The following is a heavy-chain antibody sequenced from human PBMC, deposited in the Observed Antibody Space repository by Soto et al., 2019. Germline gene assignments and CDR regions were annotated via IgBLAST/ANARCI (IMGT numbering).Heavy chain of an antibody. CDR1: GYTFTNFG. Sequence: ASVKVSCKASGYTFTNFGISWVRQAPGQGLEWMGWISAYNGNTNYAQKFQGRVTMTTDTSTSTAYMELRSLRSDDTAVYYCARGGPSGYYYYFDYWGPGTLVTVSS. V-gene: IGHV1-18*01. CDR3: ARGGPSGYYYYFDY. D-gene: IGHD3-22*01. J-gene: IGHJ4*02. CDR2: ISAYNGNT.